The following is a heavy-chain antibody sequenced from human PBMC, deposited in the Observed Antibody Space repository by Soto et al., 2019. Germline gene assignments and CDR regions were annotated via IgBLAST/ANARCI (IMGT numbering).Heavy chain of an antibody. V-gene: IGHV3-21*01. CDR3: ARTGRWLQFEAY. Sequence: GGSLRLSCATSGFTFSYYSMNWVRQAPGKGLEWVSSISSSGNYIYSADSVKGRFTISRDNTKSSLNLQMNSLRAEDTAVYYCARTGRWLQFEAYWGQGTLVTV. CDR1: GFTFSYYS. J-gene: IGHJ4*02. D-gene: IGHD5-12*01. CDR2: ISSSGNYI.